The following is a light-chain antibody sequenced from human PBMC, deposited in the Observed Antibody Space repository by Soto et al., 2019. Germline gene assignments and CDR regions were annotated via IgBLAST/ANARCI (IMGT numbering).Light chain of an antibody. V-gene: IGKV1-39*01. J-gene: IGKJ2*01. Sequence: DIQMTQSPSSLSASVGDRVTITCRASQSINSYLNWYQQKPGKAPKLLFYAASNLQSGVPSTFSGSGSGTEFALTISSLQPEDFATYYCQQSYSSPYTFGQGTKVDIK. CDR2: AAS. CDR3: QQSYSSPYT. CDR1: QSINSY.